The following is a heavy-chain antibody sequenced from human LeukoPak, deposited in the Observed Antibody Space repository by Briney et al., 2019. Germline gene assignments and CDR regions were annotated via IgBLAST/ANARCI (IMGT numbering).Heavy chain of an antibody. V-gene: IGHV4-59*01. D-gene: IGHD6-19*01. J-gene: IGHJ3*02. CDR3: ARGTDSSGWQGVDAFDI. Sequence: SETLSLTCTVSGGSISSFYWSWIRQPPGKGLEWIGYIYYSGSTNYNPSLKSRVTISVETSKNQFSLKLSSVTAADTAVYYCARGTDSSGWQGVDAFDIWGQGTMVTVSS. CDR1: GGSISSFY. CDR2: IYYSGST.